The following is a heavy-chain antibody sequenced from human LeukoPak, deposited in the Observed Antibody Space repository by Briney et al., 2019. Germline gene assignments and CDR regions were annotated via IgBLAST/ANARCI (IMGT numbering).Heavy chain of an antibody. J-gene: IGHJ4*02. Sequence: PGGSLRLSCAASGFTVSSNYMNWVRQAPGKGLEWVSVIYTGGGTYYADSVKGRFTISRDNSKNTLYLQMNGLRAEDTAVYYCVRDRGVEVADVLWGQGTLVTVSS. CDR2: IYTGGGT. CDR1: GFTVSSNY. CDR3: VRDRGVEVADVL. D-gene: IGHD6-19*01. V-gene: IGHV3-53*01.